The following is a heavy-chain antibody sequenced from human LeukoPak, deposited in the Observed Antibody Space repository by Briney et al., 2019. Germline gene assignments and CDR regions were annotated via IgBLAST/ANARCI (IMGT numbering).Heavy chain of an antibody. CDR1: GFTFSDYA. J-gene: IGHJ4*02. V-gene: IGHV3-23*01. D-gene: IGHD6-13*01. CDR3: ARISSSWFFDF. Sequence: PGGSLRLSCAASGFTFSDYAMSWVRQAPGKGLEWVSTISGSGGTTYYADSVKGRFTISRDNSKNKLYVQMDTLRADGTAVYYCARISSSWFFDFWGQGTLVTVSS. CDR2: ISGSGGTT.